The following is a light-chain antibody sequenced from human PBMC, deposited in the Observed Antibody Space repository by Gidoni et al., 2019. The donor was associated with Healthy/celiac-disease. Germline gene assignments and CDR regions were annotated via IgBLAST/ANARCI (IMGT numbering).Light chain of an antibody. V-gene: IGKV3-11*01. J-gene: IGKJ4*01. CDR3: QPRSNWPLT. CDR1: PSVSSN. Sequence: EIVLTQSPATLSLSPGERATLACRASPSVSSNLAWYQQKPGQAPRLLIYDASNRATGIPARFSGSGSVTDFTLTISSLEPEDFAVYYCQPRSNWPLTFGGGTKVEIK. CDR2: DAS.